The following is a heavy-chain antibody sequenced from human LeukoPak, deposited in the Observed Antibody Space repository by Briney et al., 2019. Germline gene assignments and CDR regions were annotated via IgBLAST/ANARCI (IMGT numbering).Heavy chain of an antibody. J-gene: IGHJ4*02. CDR1: GFTFSSYA. Sequence: GGSLRLSCAAFGFTFSSYAMRWVGQAPGDGQEWVSAISGSGGSTYYADSVKGRFTISRDNSKNTLYLQMNSLRAEDTAVYYCAKAHTEYQLLSGFYWGQGTLVTVSS. CDR2: ISGSGGST. V-gene: IGHV3-23*01. D-gene: IGHD2-2*01. CDR3: AKAHTEYQLLSGFY.